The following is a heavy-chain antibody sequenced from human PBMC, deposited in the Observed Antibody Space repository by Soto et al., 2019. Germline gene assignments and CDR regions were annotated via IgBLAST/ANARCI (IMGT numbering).Heavy chain of an antibody. CDR3: ARADYYGSGLGFDY. CDR2: INHSGST. CDR1: GGSISSYY. J-gene: IGHJ4*02. D-gene: IGHD3-10*01. Sequence: SETLSLTCTVSGGSISSYYWSWIRQPPGKGLEWIGEINHSGSTNYNPSLKSRVTISVDTSKSQFSLKLGSVTAADTAVYYCARADYYGSGLGFDYWGQGTLVTVSS. V-gene: IGHV4-34*01.